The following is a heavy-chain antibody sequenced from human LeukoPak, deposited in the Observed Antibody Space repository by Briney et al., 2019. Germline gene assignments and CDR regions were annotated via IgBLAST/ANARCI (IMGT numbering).Heavy chain of an antibody. J-gene: IGHJ4*02. CDR1: GFTFASYA. CDR2: INHSGST. CDR3: ARHNYVGADFDY. D-gene: IGHD1-26*01. V-gene: IGHV4-34*01. Sequence: QPGGSLRLSCAASGFTFASYAMSWIRQPPGKGLEWIGEINHSGSTNYNPSLKSRVTISVDTSKNQFSLKLSSVTAADTAVYYCARHNYVGADFDYWGQGTLVTVSS.